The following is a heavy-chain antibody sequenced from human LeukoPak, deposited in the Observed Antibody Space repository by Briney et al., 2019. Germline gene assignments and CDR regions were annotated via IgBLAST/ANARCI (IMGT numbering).Heavy chain of an antibody. V-gene: IGHV4-59*12. J-gene: IGHJ3*02. CDR3: ARDQGWVLGELISNTFDI. CDR2: IYYSGST. CDR1: GGSISSYY. Sequence: SETLSLTCTVSGGSISSYYWSWIRQPPGKGLEWIGYIYYSGSTNYNPSLKSRVTVSVDTSKNQFSLNLNSVTAADTAVYYCARDQGWVLGELISNTFDIWGQGTTVTVSP. D-gene: IGHD3-22*01.